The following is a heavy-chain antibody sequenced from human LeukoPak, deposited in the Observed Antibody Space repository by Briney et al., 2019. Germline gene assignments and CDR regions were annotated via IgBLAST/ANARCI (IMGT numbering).Heavy chain of an antibody. V-gene: IGHV1-2*02. D-gene: IGHD1-26*01. CDR2: INPNSGGT. Sequence: ASVKVSCKASGYTFTGYYMHWVRQAPEQGLEWMGWINPNSGGTNYAQKFQGRVTMTRDTSISTAYMELSRLRSDDTAVYYCARESSGSSTTDFDYWGQGTLVTVSS. J-gene: IGHJ4*02. CDR1: GYTFTGYY. CDR3: ARESSGSSTTDFDY.